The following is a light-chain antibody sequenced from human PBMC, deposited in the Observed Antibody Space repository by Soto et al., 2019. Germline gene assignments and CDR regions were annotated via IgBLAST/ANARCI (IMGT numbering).Light chain of an antibody. CDR2: DVS. CDR3: SSYTSSSTHYV. Sequence: QSALTQPASVSGSPGQSITISCTGTSSDVCGYNYVSWYQQHPGKAPKLMIYDVSNRPSGVSDRFSGSKSGNTASLTISGLQDEDEADYYCSSYTSSSTHYVFGTGTKLTVL. CDR1: SSDVCGYNY. V-gene: IGLV2-14*01. J-gene: IGLJ1*01.